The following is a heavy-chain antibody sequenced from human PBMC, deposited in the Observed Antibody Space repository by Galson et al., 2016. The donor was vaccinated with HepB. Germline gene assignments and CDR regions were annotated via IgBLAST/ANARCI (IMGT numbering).Heavy chain of an antibody. J-gene: IGHJ1*01. CDR1: GFSFRNYG. D-gene: IGHD6-19*01. Sequence: SLRLSCAASGFSFRNYGMHWVRQAPGEGLDWVSAISDDGTNKYYADSMKGRFTISRDNSKNTLSLQMNSLRAEDTAVYYCVAGKEYFQHWGQGTLVIVSS. V-gene: IGHV3-30*03. CDR3: VAGKEYFQH. CDR2: ISDDGTNK.